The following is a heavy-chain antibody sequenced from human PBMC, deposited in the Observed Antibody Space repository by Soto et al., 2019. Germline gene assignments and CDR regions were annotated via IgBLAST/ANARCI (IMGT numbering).Heavy chain of an antibody. D-gene: IGHD2-8*01. Sequence: EVQLLESGGGLVQPGGSLRLSCAASGFTFSAYSMNWVRQAPGKGLEWISYITASSATIYYADSVKGRFTISRDNAKNSLYLQMNSLREGDTAVYYCARDNGMAGSFDPWGQGTLVTVSS. CDR2: ITASSATI. CDR1: GFTFSAYS. V-gene: IGHV3-48*02. J-gene: IGHJ5*02. CDR3: ARDNGMAGSFDP.